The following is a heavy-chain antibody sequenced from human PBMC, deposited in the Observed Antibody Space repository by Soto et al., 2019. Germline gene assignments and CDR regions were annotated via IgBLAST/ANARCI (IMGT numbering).Heavy chain of an antibody. V-gene: IGHV1-2*04. D-gene: IGHD3-3*01. Sequence: ASVKVSCKASGYTFTGYYMHWVRQAPGQGLEWMGWINPNSGGTNYAQKFQGWVTMTRDTSISTAYMELSRLRSDDTAVYYCARGGGKLLRFLEAGYYYYMDVWGKGTTVTVSS. CDR3: ARGGGKLLRFLEAGYYYYMDV. J-gene: IGHJ6*03. CDR2: INPNSGGT. CDR1: GYTFTGYY.